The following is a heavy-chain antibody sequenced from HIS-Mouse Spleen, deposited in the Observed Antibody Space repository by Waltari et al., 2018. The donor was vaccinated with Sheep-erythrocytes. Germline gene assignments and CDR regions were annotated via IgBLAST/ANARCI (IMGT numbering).Heavy chain of an antibody. V-gene: IGHV3-30-3*01. D-gene: IGHD6-13*01. Sequence: QVQLVESGGGVVQPGRSLRLSGAASGFTFSSYAMHWVRQAPGQGLEWVAVISYNGSNKYYADSVKGRFTISRDNSKNTLYLQMNSLRAEDTAVYYCARGAYSSSWYPFQHWGQGTLVTVSS. CDR1: GFTFSSYA. J-gene: IGHJ1*01. CDR2: ISYNGSNK. CDR3: ARGAYSSSWYPFQH.